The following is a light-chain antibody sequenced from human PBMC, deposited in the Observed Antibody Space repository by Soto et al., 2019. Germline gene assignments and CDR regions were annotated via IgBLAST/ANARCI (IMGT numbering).Light chain of an antibody. CDR1: QSIASH. V-gene: IGKV1-39*01. J-gene: IGKJ2*01. Sequence: DIEMTQSPSSLSASVGDRVTITCRASQSIASHLNWYQQKPGKAPNLLIYTASSWQSGVPSTFSRSGSGTAFTLTISTLPPADFAIYYGPQSFSNPYTFGQGTKLEIK. CDR2: TAS. CDR3: PQSFSNPYT.